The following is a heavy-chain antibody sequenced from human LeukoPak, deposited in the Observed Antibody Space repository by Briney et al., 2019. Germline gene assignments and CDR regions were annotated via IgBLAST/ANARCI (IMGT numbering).Heavy chain of an antibody. CDR3: AKDLAVARTLYYYYGMDV. Sequence: GGSLRLSCAASGFTFSSYSMNWVRQAPGKGLEWVSAISGSGGSTYYADSVKGRFTISRDNSKNTLYLQMSSLRAEDTAVYYCAKDLAVARTLYYYYGMDVWGQGTTVTVSS. J-gene: IGHJ6*02. CDR2: ISGSGGST. D-gene: IGHD6-19*01. V-gene: IGHV3-23*01. CDR1: GFTFSSYS.